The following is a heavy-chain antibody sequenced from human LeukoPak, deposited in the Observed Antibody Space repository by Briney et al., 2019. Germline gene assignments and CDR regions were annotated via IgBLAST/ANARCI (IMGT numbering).Heavy chain of an antibody. CDR1: GFTFSSYG. CDR3: AKDKAASPYYFDY. D-gene: IGHD6-25*01. CDR2: IRYDGSNK. J-gene: IGHJ4*02. Sequence: TGGSLRLSCAASGFTFSSYGMHWVRQAPGKGLEWVAFIRYDGSNKYHADSVKGRFTISRDNSKDTMYLQMNSLRAEDTAVYYCAKDKAASPYYFDYWGQGTLVTVSS. V-gene: IGHV3-30*02.